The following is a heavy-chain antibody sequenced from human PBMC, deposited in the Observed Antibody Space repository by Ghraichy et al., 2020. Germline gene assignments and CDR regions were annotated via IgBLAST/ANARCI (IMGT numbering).Heavy chain of an antibody. V-gene: IGHV4-39*01. J-gene: IGHJ6*03. CDR1: GGSISSSSYY. D-gene: IGHD3-16*02. Sequence: SQTLSLTCTVSGGSISSSSYYWGWIRQPPGKGLEWIGSIYYSGSTYYNPSLKSRVTISVDTSKNQFSLKLSSVTAADTAVYYCARLGLHLGELSSQSIWGYYMDVWGKGTTVTVSS. CDR3: ARLGLHLGELSSQSIWGYYMDV. CDR2: IYYSGST.